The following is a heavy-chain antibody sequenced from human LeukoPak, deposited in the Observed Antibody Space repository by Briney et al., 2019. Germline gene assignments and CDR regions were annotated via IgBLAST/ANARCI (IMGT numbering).Heavy chain of an antibody. Sequence: PSETLSLTCAVSGVSFTGYSWTWIRQPPGKGLEWIGEISHSGGSNYNASLKTRLTISLDTPKKQISLRLSSVTAADTAVYYCAGTMKLGDGSGTYFAFDYWGQGTLVTVSS. D-gene: IGHD3-10*01. J-gene: IGHJ4*02. CDR2: ISHSGGS. CDR3: AGTMKLGDGSGTYFAFDY. V-gene: IGHV4-34*10. CDR1: GVSFTGYS.